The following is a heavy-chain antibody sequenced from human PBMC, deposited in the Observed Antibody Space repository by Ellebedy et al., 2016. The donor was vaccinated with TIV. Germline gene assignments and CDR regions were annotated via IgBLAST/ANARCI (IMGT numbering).Heavy chain of an antibody. V-gene: IGHV4-39*01. CDR1: GGSISSSDYY. D-gene: IGHD6-6*01. CDR3: ARGDSSSSRIYY. CDR2: IYYSGNT. J-gene: IGHJ4*02. Sequence: MPGGSLRLSCTVSGGSISSSDYYWGWIRQPPGKGLEWIGTIYYSGNTYYNPSLKSRVTIPVDTSKNQFSLKLSSVTAADTAVYFCARGDSSSSRIYYWGQGVLVTVSS.